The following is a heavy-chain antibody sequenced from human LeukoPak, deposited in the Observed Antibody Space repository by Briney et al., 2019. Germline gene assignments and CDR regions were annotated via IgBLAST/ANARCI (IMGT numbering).Heavy chain of an antibody. CDR3: ARVFGSGWYRGFDY. J-gene: IGHJ4*02. Sequence: PSETLSLTCTVSGGSISSYYWSWIRQPPGKGLEWIGYIHYSGSPNYNPSLKSRVTISVDTSKNQFSLKLSSVTAADTAVYYCARVFGSGWYRGFDYWGQGTLVTVSS. CDR1: GGSISSYY. D-gene: IGHD6-19*01. V-gene: IGHV4-59*12. CDR2: IHYSGSP.